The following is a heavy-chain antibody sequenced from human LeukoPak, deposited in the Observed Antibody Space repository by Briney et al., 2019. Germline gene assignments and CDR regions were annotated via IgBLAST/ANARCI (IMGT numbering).Heavy chain of an antibody. CDR3: ARDQGIYDSSGYHYYGGAFDI. J-gene: IGHJ3*02. CDR1: GFSFSTYW. Sequence: GGSLRLSCAASGFSFSTYWMTWVRQAPGKGLEWVANIHQDGSETHYVDSVKGLFTISRDNAKNSLFLQMKGLRAEDTAVYYCARDQGIYDSSGYHYYGGAFDIWGQGTMVTVSS. V-gene: IGHV3-7*01. D-gene: IGHD3-22*01. CDR2: IHQDGSET.